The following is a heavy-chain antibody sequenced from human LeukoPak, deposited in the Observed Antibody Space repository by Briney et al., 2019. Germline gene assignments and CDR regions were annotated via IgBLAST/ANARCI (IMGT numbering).Heavy chain of an antibody. CDR1: GFTFSSYA. V-gene: IGHV3-23*01. CDR2: ISGSGGTT. D-gene: IGHD3-9*01. CDR3: AKATTFDWLPLDY. J-gene: IGHJ4*02. Sequence: GGSLRLSCVASGFTFSSYAMSWVRQAPGKGLEWVSSISGSGGTTYYADSMKGRFTISRDNSKNTLYLQMNSLRAEDTAVYYCAKATTFDWLPLDYWGQGTLVTVSS.